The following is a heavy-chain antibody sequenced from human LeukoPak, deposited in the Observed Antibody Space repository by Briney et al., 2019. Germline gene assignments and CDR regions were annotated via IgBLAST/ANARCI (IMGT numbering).Heavy chain of an antibody. CDR3: ARNGGYSYAVPKDY. V-gene: IGHV1-2*02. CDR2: VSPTDGST. D-gene: IGHD5-12*01. Sequence: ASVKVSCKASGSIFAGHFRHWMRQAPGQGLEWMGWVSPTDGSTRYAQNFQGRVTMTRDPSISTAYMELSELGSDDTAVYYCARNGGYSYAVPKDYWGQGTLVTVSS. CDR1: GSIFAGHF. J-gene: IGHJ4*02.